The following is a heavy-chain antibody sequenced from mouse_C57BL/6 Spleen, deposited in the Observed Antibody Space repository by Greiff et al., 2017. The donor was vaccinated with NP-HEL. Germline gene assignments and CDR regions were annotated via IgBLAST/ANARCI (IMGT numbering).Heavy chain of an antibody. Sequence: VKLQQSGPELVKPGASVKISCKASGYAFSSSWMNWVKQRPGKGLEWIGRIYPGDGDTNYNGKFKGKATLTADKSSSTAYMQLSSLTSEDSAVYFCAGNYYGSGVDYWGQGTTLTVSS. V-gene: IGHV1-82*01. CDR3: AGNYYGSGVDY. J-gene: IGHJ2*01. CDR1: GYAFSSSW. D-gene: IGHD1-1*01. CDR2: IYPGDGDT.